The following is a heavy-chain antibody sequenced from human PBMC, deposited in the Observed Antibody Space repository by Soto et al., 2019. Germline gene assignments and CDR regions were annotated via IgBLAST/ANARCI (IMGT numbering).Heavy chain of an antibody. V-gene: IGHV2-5*02. CDR1: RFSLSTSGAG. J-gene: IGHJ4*01. CDR2: IYWDDDK. D-gene: IGHD3-16*01. CDR3: AHTGFVGVVSGNSDY. Sequence: QLHLKEFGPTLVKPTQPLTLTSTFARFSLSTSGAGVGWIRQPQGKALKWLAIIYWDDDKTYSPSLKSRLTSSKDTSKNQLVLTMTNMGPVDTATYYCAHTGFVGVVSGNSDYWGQGTIVTVSA.